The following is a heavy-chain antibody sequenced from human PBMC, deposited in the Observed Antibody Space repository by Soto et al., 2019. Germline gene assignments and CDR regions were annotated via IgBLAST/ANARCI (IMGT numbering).Heavy chain of an antibody. Sequence: LRLSCAASRFTFSSFAMHWVRQAPGKGLEWVAVISYDGSDKYYADSVEGRFSISRDNSKNTLYLQMNSLKTEDTAVYYCAKVVGSFWGQGTLVTVSS. CDR1: RFTFSSFA. CDR2: ISYDGSDK. V-gene: IGHV3-30*18. D-gene: IGHD3-10*01. CDR3: AKVVGSF. J-gene: IGHJ4*02.